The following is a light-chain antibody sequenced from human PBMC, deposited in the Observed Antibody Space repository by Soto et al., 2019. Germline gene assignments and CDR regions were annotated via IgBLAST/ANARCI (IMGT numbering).Light chain of an antibody. Sequence: ESVLTQSPGTLSLSPGERATLSCMASQSVSSYLAWYQQKPGQAPRLLIYGASTRATGIPARFSGSGSVTEFTLTISSLLSEDFAVYYCQQYSIWRTFGQGTKVDI. J-gene: IGKJ1*01. CDR1: QSVSSY. V-gene: IGKV3-15*01. CDR3: QQYSIWRT. CDR2: GAS.